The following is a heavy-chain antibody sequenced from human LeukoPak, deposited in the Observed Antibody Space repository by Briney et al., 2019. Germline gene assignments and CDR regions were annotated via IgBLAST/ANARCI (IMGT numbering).Heavy chain of an antibody. CDR3: ARGPEAIVVPAAMKGTPDAHPYYYYGMDV. Sequence: GASVKVSCKASGYTFTAYYIHWVRQAPGQGLEWMGWINANSGGTQYAQKFQGRVTMTRDTSISTAYMELSRLRSDDTAVYYCARGPEAIVVPAAMKGTPDAHPYYYYGMDVWGQGTTVTVSS. D-gene: IGHD2-2*01. V-gene: IGHV1-2*02. CDR2: INANSGGT. CDR1: GYTFTAYY. J-gene: IGHJ6*02.